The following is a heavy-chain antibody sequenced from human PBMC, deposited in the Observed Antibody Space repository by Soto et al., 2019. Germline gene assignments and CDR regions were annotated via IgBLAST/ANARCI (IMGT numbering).Heavy chain of an antibody. CDR1: GGTFSSYA. D-gene: IGHD3-3*01. Sequence: ASVKVSCKASGGTFSSYAIDWVRQAPGQGLEWMGGIIPIFGTANYAQKFQGRVTITADKSTSTAYMELSSLRSEDTAVYYCARVALYDFWSGFASGYYYGMDVWGQGTTVTVSS. J-gene: IGHJ6*02. V-gene: IGHV1-69*06. CDR2: IIPIFGTA. CDR3: ARVALYDFWSGFASGYYYGMDV.